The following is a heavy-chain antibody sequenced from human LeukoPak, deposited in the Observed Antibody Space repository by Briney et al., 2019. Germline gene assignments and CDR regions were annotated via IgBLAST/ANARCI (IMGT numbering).Heavy chain of an antibody. CDR3: ARVKRCSSTSCRNWFDP. CDR1: GFTFSSYA. D-gene: IGHD2-2*01. CDR2: ISYDGSNK. V-gene: IGHV3-30-3*01. J-gene: IGHJ5*02. Sequence: GRSLRLSCAASGFTFSSYAMHWVRQAPGKGLEWVAVISYDGSNKYYADSVKGRFTISRDNSKNTLYLQMNSLRAEDTAVYYCARVKRCSSTSCRNWFDPWGQGTLVTVSS.